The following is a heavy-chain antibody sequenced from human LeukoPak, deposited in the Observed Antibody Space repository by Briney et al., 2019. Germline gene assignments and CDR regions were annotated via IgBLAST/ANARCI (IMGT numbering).Heavy chain of an antibody. V-gene: IGHV3-7*01. D-gene: IGHD6-19*01. CDR2: IKQDGSEK. J-gene: IGHJ4*02. Sequence: QAGGSLRLSCAASGFTFSSYWMSWIRQTPGEGLEWVANIKQDGSEKYYVDSVRGRFTISRDNAKNSLYLQMNGLRAEDTAVYYCAKESVAGTNFDYWGQGSLVTVSS. CDR3: AKESVAGTNFDY. CDR1: GFTFSSYW.